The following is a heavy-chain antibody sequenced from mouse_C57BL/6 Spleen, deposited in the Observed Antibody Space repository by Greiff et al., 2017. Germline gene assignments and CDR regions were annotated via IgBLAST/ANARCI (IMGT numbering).Heavy chain of an antibody. CDR3: ARPQRDYYAMDY. CDR1: GYTFTSYW. CDR2: IYPGSGST. V-gene: IGHV1-55*01. Sequence: VQLQQSGAELVKPGASVKMSCKASGYTFTSYWITWVKQRPGQGLEWIGDIYPGSGSTNYNEKFKSKATLTVDTSSSTAYMQLSSLTSEDSAVYYCARPQRDYYAMDYWGQGTSVTFSS. D-gene: IGHD6-1*01. J-gene: IGHJ4*01.